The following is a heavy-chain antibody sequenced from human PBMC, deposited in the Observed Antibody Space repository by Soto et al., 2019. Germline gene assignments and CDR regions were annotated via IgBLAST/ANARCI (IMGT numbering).Heavy chain of an antibody. CDR1: GGSISSSSYY. CDR3: AGSYSSGWSYYFDY. D-gene: IGHD6-19*01. V-gene: IGHV4-39*01. Sequence: SETLSLTCTVSGGSISSSSYYWGWIRQPPGKGLEWIGSIYYSGSTYYNPSLKSRVTISVDTSKNQFSLKLSSVTAADTAVYYCAGSYSSGWSYYFDYWGQGTLVTVSS. J-gene: IGHJ4*02. CDR2: IYYSGST.